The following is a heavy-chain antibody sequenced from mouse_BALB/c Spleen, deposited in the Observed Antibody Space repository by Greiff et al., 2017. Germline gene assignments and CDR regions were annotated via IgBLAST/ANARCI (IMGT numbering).Heavy chain of an antibody. J-gene: IGHJ3*01. D-gene: IGHD2-1*01. CDR1: GFTFSSFG. V-gene: IGHV5-17*02. Sequence: EVHLVESGGGLVQPGGSRKLSCAASGFTFSSFGMHWVRQAPEKGLEWVAYISSGSSTIYYADTVKGRFTISRDNPKNTLFLQMTSLRSEDTAMYYCARQGYGNYGGAWFAYWGQGTLVTVSA. CDR3: ARQGYGNYGGAWFAY. CDR2: ISSGSSTI.